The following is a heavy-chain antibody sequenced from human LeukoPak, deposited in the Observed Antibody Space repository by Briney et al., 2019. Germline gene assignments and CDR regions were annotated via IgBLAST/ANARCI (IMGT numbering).Heavy chain of an antibody. CDR2: INHSGST. CDR1: GGSFSGYY. J-gene: IGHJ3*02. CDR3: ARVLVYDFWSGFDAFDI. V-gene: IGHV4-34*01. D-gene: IGHD3-3*01. Sequence: SETLFLTCAVYGGSFSGYYWSWIRQPPGKGLEWIGEINHSGSTNYNPSLKSRVTISVDTSKNQFSLKLSSVTAADTAVYYCARVLVYDFWSGFDAFDIWGQGTMVTVSS.